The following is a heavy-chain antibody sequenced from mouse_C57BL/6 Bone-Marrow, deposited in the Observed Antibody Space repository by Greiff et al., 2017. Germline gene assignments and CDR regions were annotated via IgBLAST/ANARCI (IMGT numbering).Heavy chain of an antibody. Sequence: QVQLKESGAELARPGASVKLSCKASGYTFTSYGISWVKQRTGQGLEWIGEISPRSGNTYYNEQFKGKATLTADKSSSTAYMELRSLTSEDSAVYFCAVLRYQFAYWGQGALVTVSA. V-gene: IGHV1-81*01. CDR3: AVLRYQFAY. CDR1: GYTFTSYG. D-gene: IGHD1-1*01. J-gene: IGHJ3*01. CDR2: ISPRSGNT.